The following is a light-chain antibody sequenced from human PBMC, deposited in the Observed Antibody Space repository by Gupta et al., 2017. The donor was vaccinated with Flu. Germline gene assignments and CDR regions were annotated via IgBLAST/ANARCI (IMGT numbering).Light chain of an antibody. J-gene: IGKJ2*02. CDR2: QAS. Sequence: PSTLSASVGDRVTITCRASQSITSWLAWNQQKPGKAPKVLIYQASSLESGVPSRFSGSGSGTEFSLTISSLQPDDFATYYCQQENSCPCTFGQGTKMDIK. V-gene: IGKV1-5*03. CDR1: QSITSW. CDR3: QQENSCPCT.